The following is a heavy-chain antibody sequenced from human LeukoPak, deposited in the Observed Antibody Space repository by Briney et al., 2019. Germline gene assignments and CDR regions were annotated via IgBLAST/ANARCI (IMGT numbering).Heavy chain of an antibody. Sequence: GGPLRLSRAASGFTSSSSEMNCVRHAPGTGREWVSYISSSGSTIHYADSVKGRFTISRDNAKNSLFLQMNNLRAEDTAVYYCARFSFGFDYWGQGTLVTVSS. D-gene: IGHD3-16*01. CDR2: ISSSGSTI. V-gene: IGHV3-48*03. CDR1: GFTSSSSE. CDR3: ARFSFGFDY. J-gene: IGHJ4*02.